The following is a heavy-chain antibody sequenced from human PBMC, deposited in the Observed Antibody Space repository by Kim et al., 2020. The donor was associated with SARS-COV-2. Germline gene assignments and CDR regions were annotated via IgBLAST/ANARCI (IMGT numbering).Heavy chain of an antibody. V-gene: IGHV3-21*01. J-gene: IGHJ3*02. D-gene: IGHD5-12*01. Sequence: SVKGRFTISRDNAKNSLYLQMNSLRAEDTAVYYCARGSGYSGYGPDAFDIWGQGTMVTVSS. CDR3: ARGSGYSGYGPDAFDI.